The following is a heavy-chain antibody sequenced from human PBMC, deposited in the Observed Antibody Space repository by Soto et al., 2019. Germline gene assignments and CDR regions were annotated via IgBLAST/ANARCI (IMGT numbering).Heavy chain of an antibody. CDR2: MNPDSANT. Sequence: QVQLVQSGAEVKEPGASVKVSCRTSRYTFTNYDINWVRQATGQGLEYMGWMNPDSANTGYAQKFQGRVTMTRDTSINTAYMELNSLTSEDTAIYYCARAIRNQLLSDYWGQGSLVIVSS. V-gene: IGHV1-8*01. D-gene: IGHD1-26*01. J-gene: IGHJ4*02. CDR1: RYTFTNYD. CDR3: ARAIRNQLLSDY.